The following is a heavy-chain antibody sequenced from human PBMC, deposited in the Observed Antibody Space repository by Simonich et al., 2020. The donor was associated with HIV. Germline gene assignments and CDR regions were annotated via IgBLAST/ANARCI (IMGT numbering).Heavy chain of an antibody. D-gene: IGHD2-21*01. CDR3: ARDPMVVIPGYYFDY. Sequence: QVQLQQWGAGLLKPSETLSLTCAVYGGSFSGYYWSWIRQPPGKGLEWIGYIYYSGSTNYTPSLKSRVTISVDTSKNQFSLKLSSVTAADTAVYYCARDPMVVIPGYYFDYWGQGTLVTVSS. CDR2: IYYSGST. V-gene: IGHV4-34*11. CDR1: GGSFSGYY. J-gene: IGHJ4*02.